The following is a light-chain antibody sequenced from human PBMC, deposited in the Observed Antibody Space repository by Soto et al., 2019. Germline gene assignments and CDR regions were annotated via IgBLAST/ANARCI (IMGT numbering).Light chain of an antibody. CDR1: SSDIGVYNS. Sequence: QSALTQSPSASGSPGQSVTISCTGTSSDIGVYNSVSWYQQHPGKAPKVMIYDVTKRPSGVPDRFSGSKSGNTASLTVSALQAEDEADYYCSSYTDRKNLVFGTGTKVTVL. CDR2: DVT. J-gene: IGLJ1*01. V-gene: IGLV2-8*01. CDR3: SSYTDRKNLV.